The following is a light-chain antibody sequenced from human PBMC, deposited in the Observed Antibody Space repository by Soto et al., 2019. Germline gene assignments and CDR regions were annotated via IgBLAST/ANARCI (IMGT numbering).Light chain of an antibody. Sequence: IQLTQSPSSLSASVGYSVTITCRASQSISNYLNWFQQKPGKAPKXLISFASSLQSGVPSRFSGSGSGTDFTLSITRLQTEDFATYYCQQSYDAPITFCQGTRLEIK. CDR2: FAS. CDR1: QSISNY. V-gene: IGKV1-39*01. CDR3: QQSYDAPIT. J-gene: IGKJ5*01.